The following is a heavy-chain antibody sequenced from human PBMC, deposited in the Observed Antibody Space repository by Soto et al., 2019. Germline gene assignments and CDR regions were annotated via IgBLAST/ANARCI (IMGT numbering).Heavy chain of an antibody. CDR3: VRGVRLHFDL. Sequence: GGSLRLSCGVSGFTFSTYAMSWVRQVPGKGLEWVSAISGSGNKTFYADSVKGRFTISRDNSKNTLHLHMSSLRVEDTAVYYCVRGVRLHFDLWGQGPLGTVS. CDR1: GFTFSTYA. CDR2: ISGSGNKT. J-gene: IGHJ4*02. V-gene: IGHV3-23*01.